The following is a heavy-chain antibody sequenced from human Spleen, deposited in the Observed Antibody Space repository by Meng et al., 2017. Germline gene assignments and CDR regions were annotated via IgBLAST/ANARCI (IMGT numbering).Heavy chain of an antibody. J-gene: IGHJ4*02. CDR1: GFTFSSYA. D-gene: IGHD3-22*01. CDR3: ASTGVRYYYDSSGYSFDY. V-gene: IGHV3-30*04. CDR2: ISYDGSNK. Sequence: GESLKISCAASGFTFSSYAMHWVRQAPGKGLEWVAVISYDGSNKYYADSVKGRFTISRDNSKNTLYLQMHSLRAEDTAVYYCASTGVRYYYDSSGYSFDYWGQGTLVTVSS.